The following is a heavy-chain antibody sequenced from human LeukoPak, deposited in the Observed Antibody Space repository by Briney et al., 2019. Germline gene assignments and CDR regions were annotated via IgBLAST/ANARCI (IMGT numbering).Heavy chain of an antibody. J-gene: IGHJ2*01. CDR2: TSDSGSS. Sequence: SETLSPTCTVSAGSISAYYWTWIRQPPGKGLEWIGYTSDSGSSNYKSSLKSRVSMSVDTSKRQFSLTLTSVTAADTAVYYCARIVRQDGGYLDLWGRGSLVTVSS. D-gene: IGHD3-16*02. CDR1: AGSISAYY. CDR3: ARIVRQDGGYLDL. V-gene: IGHV4-59*08.